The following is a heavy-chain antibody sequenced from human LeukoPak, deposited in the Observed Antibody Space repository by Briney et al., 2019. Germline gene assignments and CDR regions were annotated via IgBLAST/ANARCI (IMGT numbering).Heavy chain of an antibody. CDR2: ISGRGDST. V-gene: IGHV3-23*01. J-gene: IGHJ6*03. D-gene: IGHD2/OR15-2a*01. CDR3: AKGGNIRVPDYYYYMDV. Sequence: GGSLRLSCAASGFTFYTYAMSWVRQAPGKGLEWVSAISGRGDSTNYADSVKGRFTISRDNSKNTLYLQMNSLGAEDTAVYYCAKGGNIRVPDYYYYMDVWGKGTTVTVSS. CDR1: GFTFYTYA.